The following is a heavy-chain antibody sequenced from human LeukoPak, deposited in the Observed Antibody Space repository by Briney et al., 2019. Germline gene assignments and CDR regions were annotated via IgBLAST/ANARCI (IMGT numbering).Heavy chain of an antibody. D-gene: IGHD1-14*01. CDR2: IYHGAST. J-gene: IGHJ4*02. CDR1: CGSIRTRNYY. V-gene: IGHV4-39*07. Sequence: SETLSLNCTVSCGSIRTRNYYWGWTRQPPGKGLELIGNIYHGASTYYTPSLRSRVTMSVDTSKNQFSLKLNSVTAADTAVYYSARSPPGPDFRCWGQGILVTVSS. CDR3: ARSPPGPDFRC.